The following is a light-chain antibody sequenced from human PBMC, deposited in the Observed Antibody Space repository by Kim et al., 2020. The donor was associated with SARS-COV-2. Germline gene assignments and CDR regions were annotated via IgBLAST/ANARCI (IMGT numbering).Light chain of an antibody. CDR1: SRDGGGSNS. J-gene: IGLJ3*02. Sequence: GQSVTISCTATSRDGGGSNSVSWYQQHPGKPPQLLIYDVRKRPSGFPDRFSGSKSGNTSSLTISGLQAEDEADYYCCSYAGSYTWVFAGGTQLTFL. CDR2: DVR. V-gene: IGLV2-11*01. CDR3: CSYAGSYTWV.